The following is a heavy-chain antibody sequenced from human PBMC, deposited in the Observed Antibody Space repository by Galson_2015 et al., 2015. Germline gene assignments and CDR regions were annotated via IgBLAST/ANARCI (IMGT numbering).Heavy chain of an antibody. V-gene: IGHV3-15*01. J-gene: IGHJ3*02. CDR3: TTDEYGDYAFDI. Sequence: SLRLSCAASGFTFSNAWMSWVRQAPGKGLEWVGRIKSKTDGGTTDYAAPVKGRFTISRDDSKNTLYLQMNSLKTEDTAVYYCTTDEYGDYAFDIWGQGTMVTVS. CDR1: GFTFSNAW. CDR2: IKSKTDGGTT. D-gene: IGHD4-17*01.